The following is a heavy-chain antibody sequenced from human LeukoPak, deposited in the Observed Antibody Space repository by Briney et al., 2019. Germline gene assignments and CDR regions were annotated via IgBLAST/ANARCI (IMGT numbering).Heavy chain of an antibody. V-gene: IGHV1-2*02. Sequence: AASVKVSCKASGYTFTGYYMHWVRQAPGQGLEWMGWINPNSGSTNYAQKFQGRVTMTRDTSISTAYMELNRLRSDDTAVYYCARDLEQWLVRPGGDFDYWGQGTLVTVSS. CDR2: INPNSGST. J-gene: IGHJ4*02. CDR1: GYTFTGYY. CDR3: ARDLEQWLVRPGGDFDY. D-gene: IGHD6-19*01.